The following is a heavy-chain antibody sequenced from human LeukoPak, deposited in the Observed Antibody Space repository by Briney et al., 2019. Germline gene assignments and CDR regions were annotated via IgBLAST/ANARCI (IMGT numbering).Heavy chain of an antibody. CDR2: ISSNGGST. V-gene: IGHV3-64*01. CDR3: ARDLSGGGLDY. D-gene: IGHD3-10*01. CDR1: GFTFSVSV. J-gene: IGHJ4*02. Sequence: GGSLRLSCAASGFTFSVSVMHWVRQAPGKGLEYVSVISSNGGSTSYANSVKGRFTISRDNSKNTLYLQMGSLRAEDMAVHYCARDLSGGGLDYWGQGTLVTVSS.